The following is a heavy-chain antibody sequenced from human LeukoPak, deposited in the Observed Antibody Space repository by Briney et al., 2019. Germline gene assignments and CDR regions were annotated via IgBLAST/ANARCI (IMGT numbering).Heavy chain of an antibody. CDR3: ARRRPMVRGVINWFDP. D-gene: IGHD3-10*01. CDR2: MNPNSGNT. J-gene: IGHJ5*02. Sequence: ASVKVSCKASGYTFTSYDINWVQQATGQGLEWMGWMNPNSGNTGYAQKFQGRVTMTRNTSISTAYMELSSLRSEDTAVYYCARRRPMVRGVINWFDPWGQGTLVTVSS. V-gene: IGHV1-8*01. CDR1: GYTFTSYD.